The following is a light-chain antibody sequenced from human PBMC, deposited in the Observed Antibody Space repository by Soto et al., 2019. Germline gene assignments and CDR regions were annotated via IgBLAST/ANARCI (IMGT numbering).Light chain of an antibody. Sequence: QSVLTQPPSVSGAPGQRVTISCTGSSSNIGAGYDVHWYQQLPGTAPKLLIYGNSNRPSEVPDRFSGSKSGTSASLAITGLQAEDEADYYCQSYDSSLSWVFGGGTQLTVL. V-gene: IGLV1-40*01. J-gene: IGLJ3*02. CDR1: SSNIGAGYD. CDR2: GNS. CDR3: QSYDSSLSWV.